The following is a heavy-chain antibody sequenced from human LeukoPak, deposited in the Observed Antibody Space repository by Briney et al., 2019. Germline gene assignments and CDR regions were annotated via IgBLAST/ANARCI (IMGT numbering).Heavy chain of an antibody. Sequence: GGSLKISCKGSGYSFTSYWIGWVRQMPGKGLEWMGIIYPGDSDTRYSPSFQGQVTISADKSISTAYLQWSSLKASDTAMYYCARSPPYGDYVDYFDYWGQGTLVTVSS. J-gene: IGHJ4*02. D-gene: IGHD4-17*01. CDR2: IYPGDSDT. CDR1: GYSFTSYW. V-gene: IGHV5-51*01. CDR3: ARSPPYGDYVDYFDY.